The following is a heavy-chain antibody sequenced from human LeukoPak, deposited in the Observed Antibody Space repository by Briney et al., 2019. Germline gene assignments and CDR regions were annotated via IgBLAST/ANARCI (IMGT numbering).Heavy chain of an antibody. D-gene: IGHD2-15*01. V-gene: IGHV3-30-3*01. CDR1: GFTFSSYA. J-gene: IGHJ4*02. CDR2: ISYDGSNK. Sequence: GRSLRLSCAASGFTFSSYAMHWVRQAPGKGLEWVAVISYDGSNKYYADSVKGRFTISRDNSKNTLYLQMNSLRAEDTAVYYCAKDDCSGGSCYPLDYWGQGTLVTVSS. CDR3: AKDDCSGGSCYPLDY.